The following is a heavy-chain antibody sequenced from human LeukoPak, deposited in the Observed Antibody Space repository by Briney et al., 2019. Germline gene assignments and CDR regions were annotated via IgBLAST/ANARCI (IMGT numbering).Heavy chain of an antibody. CDR3: ARVSRVGSYPDYYFDY. CDR1: GGTFISYA. CDR2: IIPIFVTA. V-gene: IGHV1-69*05. J-gene: IGHJ4*02. D-gene: IGHD1-26*01. Sequence: GASVKVCCKASGGTFISYAISWVRQAPGQGLECMGGIIPIFVTANYAQKFQGRVTITTDESTSTAYMELSSLRSEDTAVYYCARVSRVGSYPDYYFDYWGQGTLVTVSS.